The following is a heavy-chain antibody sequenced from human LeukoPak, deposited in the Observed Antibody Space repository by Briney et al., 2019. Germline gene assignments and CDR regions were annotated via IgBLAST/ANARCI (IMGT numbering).Heavy chain of an antibody. Sequence: ASVKVSCKASGYTFTSYGISWVRQAPGQGLEWMGWISAYNGNTNYAQKLQGRVTMTTDTSTSTAYMELRSLRSDDTAVYYCARADIVLMVYAIPHAFDIWGQGTMVTVSS. V-gene: IGHV1-18*01. CDR3: ARADIVLMVYAIPHAFDI. CDR1: GYTFTSYG. CDR2: ISAYNGNT. J-gene: IGHJ3*02. D-gene: IGHD2-8*01.